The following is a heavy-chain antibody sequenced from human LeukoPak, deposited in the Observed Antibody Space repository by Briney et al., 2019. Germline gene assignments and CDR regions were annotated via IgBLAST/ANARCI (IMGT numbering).Heavy chain of an antibody. D-gene: IGHD6-13*01. Sequence: SETLSLTCTVSGGSISRSNWWSWVRQPPGKGLEWIGEIHDTGSTNYNPPLKSRVTMSLDKSKNQFSLNLNSVTAADTAVYYCARVLSSSWYDDAFDIWGQGTMVTVSS. CDR3: ARVLSSSWYDDAFDI. J-gene: IGHJ3*02. CDR1: GGSISRSNW. V-gene: IGHV4-4*02. CDR2: IHDTGST.